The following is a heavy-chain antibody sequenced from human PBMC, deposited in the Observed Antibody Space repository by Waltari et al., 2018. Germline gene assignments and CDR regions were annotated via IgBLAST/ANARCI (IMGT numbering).Heavy chain of an antibody. J-gene: IGHJ4*02. Sequence: EVQLLESGGGLVQPGGSLRPSCAASGFTFSRYAMSWVPKAPGKGLEWVSAISGSGGSTYYADSVKGRFTISRDNSKNTLYLQMNSLRAEDTAVYYCAKDDRGYSYGLDYWGQGTLVTVSS. D-gene: IGHD5-18*01. CDR3: AKDDRGYSYGLDY. CDR2: ISGSGGST. CDR1: GFTFSRYA. V-gene: IGHV3-23*01.